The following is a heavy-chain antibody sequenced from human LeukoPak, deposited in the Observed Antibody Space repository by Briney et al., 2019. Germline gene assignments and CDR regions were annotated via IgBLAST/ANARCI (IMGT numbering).Heavy chain of an antibody. CDR2: ISSSGGTT. J-gene: IGHJ4*02. CDR1: GFTFSTYA. V-gene: IGHV3-23*01. D-gene: IGHD6-19*01. Sequence: PGGSLRLSCAASGFTFSTYAVNGVRQAPGKGLEWVSAISSSGGTTYYADSVKGRFSISRDNSKNTLYLQMNSLRAEDTAVYYCAKVRNGWPTNFDSWGQGTLVTVSA. CDR3: AKVRNGWPTNFDS.